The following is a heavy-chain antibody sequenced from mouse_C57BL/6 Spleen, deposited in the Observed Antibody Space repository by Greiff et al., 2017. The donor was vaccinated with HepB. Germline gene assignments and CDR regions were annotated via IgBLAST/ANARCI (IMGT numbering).Heavy chain of an antibody. CDR1: GYTFTSYW. V-gene: IGHV1-52*01. D-gene: IGHD2-1*01. CDR3: AREGGNYLYAMDY. Sequence: VQLQQPGAELVRPGSSVKLSCKASGYTFTSYWMHWVKQRPIQGLEWIGNIDPSDSETHYNQKFKDKATLTVDKSSSTAYMQLSSLTSEDSAVYYCAREGGNYLYAMDYWGQGTSVTVSS. CDR2: IDPSDSET. J-gene: IGHJ4*01.